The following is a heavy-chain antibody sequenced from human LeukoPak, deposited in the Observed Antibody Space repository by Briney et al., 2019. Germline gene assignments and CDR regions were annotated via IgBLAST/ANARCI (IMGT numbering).Heavy chain of an antibody. Sequence: GGSLTLSCAPSGFTFSRYWMTWVRQAPGKGLEWVAVIWHEGSNKYYADSVKGRLTIFRDNSKNTLYLQVNSLRGEDTAVYYCARAMRSGYDYWGQGTLVTVSS. V-gene: IGHV3-33*08. D-gene: IGHD5-12*01. CDR2: IWHEGSNK. CDR1: GFTFSRYW. CDR3: ARAMRSGYDY. J-gene: IGHJ4*02.